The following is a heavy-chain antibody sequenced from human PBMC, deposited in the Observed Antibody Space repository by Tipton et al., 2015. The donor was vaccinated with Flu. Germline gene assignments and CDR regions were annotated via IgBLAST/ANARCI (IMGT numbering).Heavy chain of an antibody. J-gene: IGHJ4*02. V-gene: IGHV3-53*01. CDR2: IYSGGST. CDR3: SSSPSRGY. CDR1: GFTVSSNY. Sequence: SLRLSCAASGFTVSSNYMTWVRQAPGKGLEWVSVIYSGGSTYYADSVKGRFTISRDNSKNTLYLQMNSRRAEDTAVYFCSSSPSRGYWGQGTLVTVSS. D-gene: IGHD6-6*01.